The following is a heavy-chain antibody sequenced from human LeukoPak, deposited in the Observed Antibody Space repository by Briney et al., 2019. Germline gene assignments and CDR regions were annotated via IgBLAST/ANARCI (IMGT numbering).Heavy chain of an antibody. CDR2: ISGSGVST. CDR1: GFTFSNYA. D-gene: IGHD6-19*01. Sequence: GGSLRLSCAASGFTFSNYAMSWVRQAPGKGLEWVSAISGSGVSTYYADSVKGRFTISRDNSKSTLYLQMNSLRAEDTAVYYCASGRSGQWLVLFDYWGQGTLVTVSS. J-gene: IGHJ4*02. V-gene: IGHV3-23*01. CDR3: ASGRSGQWLVLFDY.